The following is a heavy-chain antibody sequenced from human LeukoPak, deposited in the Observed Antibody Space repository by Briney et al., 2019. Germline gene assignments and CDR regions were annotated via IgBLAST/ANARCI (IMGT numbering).Heavy chain of an antibody. J-gene: IGHJ4*02. CDR3: ARANQDYYDSSGYPEPFDY. D-gene: IGHD3-22*01. CDR1: GGSISSYY. CDR2: IYYSGST. V-gene: IGHV4-59*12. Sequence: SETLSLTCTVSGGSISSYYWSWIRQPPGKGLEWIGYIYYSGSTNYNPSLKSRVTISVDTSKNQFSLKLSSVTAADTAVYYCARANQDYYDSSGYPEPFDYWGQGTLVTVSS.